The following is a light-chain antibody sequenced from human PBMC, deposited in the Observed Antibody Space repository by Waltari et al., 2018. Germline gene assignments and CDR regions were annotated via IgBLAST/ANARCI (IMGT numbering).Light chain of an antibody. Sequence: DIQMTQSPSSLSASVGDRVTITCRASQSVTPYLNWYQHKPGKATNLLISATSILQSGVPSRFSGSGSGTDFTLTISSLQPEDFATYYCQQSRTAPLTFGGGTKVEIK. V-gene: IGKV1-39*01. J-gene: IGKJ4*01. CDR2: ATS. CDR1: QSVTPY. CDR3: QQSRTAPLT.